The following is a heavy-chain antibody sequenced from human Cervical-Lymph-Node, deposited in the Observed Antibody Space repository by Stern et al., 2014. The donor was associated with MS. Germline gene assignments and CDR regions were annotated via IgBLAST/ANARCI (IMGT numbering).Heavy chain of an antibody. CDR3: ARGPPLPDYSHSVDY. J-gene: IGHJ4*02. V-gene: IGHV1-8*02. Sequence: VQLVESGAEVRKPGASVKVSCKASGYTFTNHDINWLRQATGQGPEWMGWINPYSGKTGFAQKFQGRVTLTSNTSISTAFMDLLSLRSEDTAVYFCARGPPLPDYSHSVDYWGQGTLVTVSS. CDR1: GYTFTNHD. D-gene: IGHD4-11*01. CDR2: INPYSGKT.